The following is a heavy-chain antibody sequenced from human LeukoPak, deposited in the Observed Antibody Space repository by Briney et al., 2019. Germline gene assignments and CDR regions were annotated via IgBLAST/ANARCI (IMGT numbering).Heavy chain of an antibody. D-gene: IGHD2-2*02. J-gene: IGHJ4*02. V-gene: IGHV3-30*04. CDR2: ISYDGSNK. CDR3: ASSGCSSTSCYTDY. CDR1: GFTFSSYA. Sequence: GRSLRLSCAASGFTFSSYAMHWVRQAPGKGLEWVAVISYDGSNKYYADSVKGRFTISRDNSKNTLYLQMNSLRAEDTAVYYCASSGCSSTSCYTDYWDQGTLVTVSS.